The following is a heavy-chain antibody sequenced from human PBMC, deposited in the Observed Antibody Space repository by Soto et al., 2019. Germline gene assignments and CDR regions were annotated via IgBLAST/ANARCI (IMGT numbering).Heavy chain of an antibody. Sequence: ASVKVSCKASGYTFIRYAMHWVRQAPGQRLEWMGWINVGNGNTKYSQKFQGRVTITRGTSASTAYVELSSLTSEDTAVYYCARDRRQVPVLGLYYYDYWGQGTLVTVSS. CDR3: ARDRRQVPVLGLYYYDY. V-gene: IGHV1-3*01. CDR2: INVGNGNT. CDR1: GYTFIRYA. J-gene: IGHJ4*02. D-gene: IGHD3-16*01.